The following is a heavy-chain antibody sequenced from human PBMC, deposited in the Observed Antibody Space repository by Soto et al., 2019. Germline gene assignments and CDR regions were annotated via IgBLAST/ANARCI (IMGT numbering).Heavy chain of an antibody. J-gene: IGHJ4*02. CDR3: ARGKEQLGPGAIDY. CDR1: GGSISSGGYS. CDR2: MYHSGST. V-gene: IGHV4-30-2*01. D-gene: IGHD6-6*01. Sequence: SETLSLTCAVSGGSISSGGYSWSWIRQPPGKGLEWIGYMYHSGSTYYNPSLKSRVTISVDRSKNQFSLKLSSVTAADTAVYYCARGKEQLGPGAIDYWGQGTLVTVSS.